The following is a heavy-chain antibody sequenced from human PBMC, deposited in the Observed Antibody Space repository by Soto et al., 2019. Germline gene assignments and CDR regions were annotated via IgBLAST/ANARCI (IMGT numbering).Heavy chain of an antibody. CDR3: ARVNRLRGFDI. V-gene: IGHV4-34*01. J-gene: IGHJ3*02. D-gene: IGHD4-17*01. CDR2: INHSGST. CDR1: GGSFSGYY. Sequence: ETLSLTCAVYGGSFSGYYWSWIRQPPGKGLEWIGEINHSGSTNYNPSLKSRVTISVDTSKNQFSLKLSSVTAADTAVYYCARVNRLRGFDIWGQGTMVTVSS.